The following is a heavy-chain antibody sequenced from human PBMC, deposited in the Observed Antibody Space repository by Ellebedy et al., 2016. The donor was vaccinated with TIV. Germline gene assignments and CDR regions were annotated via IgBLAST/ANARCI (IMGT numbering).Heavy chain of an antibody. CDR2: TNTGGSRA. V-gene: IGHV3-23*01. Sequence: GESLKIPCAASGFTFNSYSMNWVRQAPGKGLEWVSDTNTGGSRAYYADSVKGRFTISRDNSKNTLHLQMNTLSAEDTAVYYCARAAGDTTVWRRFDYWGQGTLVTVSS. J-gene: IGHJ4*02. CDR3: ARAAGDTTVWRRFDY. CDR1: GFTFNSYS. D-gene: IGHD3-16*01.